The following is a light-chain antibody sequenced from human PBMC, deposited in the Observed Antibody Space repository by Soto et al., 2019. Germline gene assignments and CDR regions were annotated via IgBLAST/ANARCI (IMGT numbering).Light chain of an antibody. V-gene: IGLV5-45*03. Sequence: QSVLTQPSSLSASPGASASLTCTLRSGINVDTYRIYWYQQKPGSPPQYLLNYKSDSANQRGSGVPSRFSGSKDASANAGILLISGLQSEDEADYYWMIWHNSAYVFGAGTKLTVL. J-gene: IGLJ1*01. CDR2: YKSDSAN. CDR1: SGINVDTYR. CDR3: MIWHNSAYV.